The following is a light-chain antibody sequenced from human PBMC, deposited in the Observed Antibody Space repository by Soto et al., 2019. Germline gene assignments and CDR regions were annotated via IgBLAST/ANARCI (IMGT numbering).Light chain of an antibody. V-gene: IGKV2D-29*02. CDR2: EVS. CDR3: MQSTQLPPT. Sequence: DGVMTQTPLSLSAAPGQPASISCKSSQSLLHITGETFLFWYLQKPGQSPQLLIYEVSTRVSGVPDRFSGSGSGTDFTLEISRVETDDVGIYYCMQSTQLPPTFGQGTRLEIK. J-gene: IGKJ5*01. CDR1: QSLLHITGETF.